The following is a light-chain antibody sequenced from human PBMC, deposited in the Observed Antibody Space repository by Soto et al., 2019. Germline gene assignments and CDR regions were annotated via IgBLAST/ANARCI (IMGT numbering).Light chain of an antibody. CDR2: TNN. CDR1: SSNIGNNY. J-gene: IGLJ1*01. Sequence: QSVLTQPPSASGTPGQRVTISCTGNSSNIGNNYVYWYQQHPATAPKLLIYTNNQRPSGVADRFSCSKSGISASLAISGFRSEDEDDYYCEGWYYILSGFYVFGTGTKVTVL. V-gene: IGLV1-47*01. CDR3: EGWYYILSGFYV.